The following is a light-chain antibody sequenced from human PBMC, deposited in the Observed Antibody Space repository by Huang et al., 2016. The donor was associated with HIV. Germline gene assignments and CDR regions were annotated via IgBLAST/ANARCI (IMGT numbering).Light chain of an antibody. CDR3: QHYNNWPPWT. CDR2: GAS. CDR1: QTINND. Sequence: DIVMAQSPGALAVSLGEGGTLTCRSSQTINNDLAWYQQRPGQSPRRLIYGASTRATGVPARFSGSGSGTKFTLTISSLRSEDFAIYYCQHYNNWPPWTFGQGTKVDI. V-gene: IGKV3-15*01. J-gene: IGKJ1*01.